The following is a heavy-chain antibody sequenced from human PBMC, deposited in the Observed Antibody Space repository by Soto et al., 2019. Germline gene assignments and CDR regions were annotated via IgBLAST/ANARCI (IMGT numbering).Heavy chain of an antibody. Sequence: QVQLQESGPGLVKPSETLSLTCTVSGGSVSSGSYYWSWIRQPPGKGLEWIGYIYYSGSTNYNPSLQHRVTVAVDTSTIHFPLTLRSVTAADTAVYYCARSQWLNYCDLYGMDVWGQGTTVTVSS. CDR1: GGSVSSGSYY. D-gene: IGHD3-22*01. J-gene: IGHJ6*02. V-gene: IGHV4-61*03. CDR3: ARSQWLNYCDLYGMDV. CDR2: IYYSGST.